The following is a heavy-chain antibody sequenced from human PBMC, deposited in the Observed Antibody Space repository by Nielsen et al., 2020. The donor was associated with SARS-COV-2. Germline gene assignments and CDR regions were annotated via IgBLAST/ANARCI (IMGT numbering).Heavy chain of an antibody. V-gene: IGHV3-48*03. CDR2: ISSSGSTI. D-gene: IGHD6-19*01. Sequence: WIRQPPGKGLEWVSYISSSGSTIYYADSVKGRFTISRDNAKNSLYLQMNSLRAEDTAVYYRARDPVSSGWPYYYYGMDVWGQGTTVTVSS. J-gene: IGHJ6*02. CDR3: ARDPVSSGWPYYYYGMDV.